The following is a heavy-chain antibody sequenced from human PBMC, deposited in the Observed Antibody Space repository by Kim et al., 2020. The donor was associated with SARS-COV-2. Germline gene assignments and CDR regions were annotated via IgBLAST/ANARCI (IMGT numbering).Heavy chain of an antibody. CDR3: ARDFKYDSSGSDAAFDI. D-gene: IGHD3-22*01. Sequence: KLQGRVTMTPDTSTSTAYMELRSLRSDDTAVYYCARDFKYDSSGSDAAFDIWGQGTMVTVSS. J-gene: IGHJ3*02. V-gene: IGHV1-18*01.